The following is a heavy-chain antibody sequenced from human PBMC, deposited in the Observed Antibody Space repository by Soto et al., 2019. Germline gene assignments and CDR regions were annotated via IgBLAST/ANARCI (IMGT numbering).Heavy chain of an antibody. CDR2: IKSKTDGGTT. J-gene: IGHJ5*02. Sequence: PGGSLRLSCAASGFTFSNSWMSWVRQAPGKGLEWVGRIKSKTDGGTTDYAAPVKGRFTISRDDSKNTLYLQMNSLKTEDTAVYYCTTSKMVRCIRPWGQGTLVTVSS. D-gene: IGHD3-10*01. V-gene: IGHV3-15*01. CDR1: GFTFSNSW. CDR3: TTSKMVRCIRP.